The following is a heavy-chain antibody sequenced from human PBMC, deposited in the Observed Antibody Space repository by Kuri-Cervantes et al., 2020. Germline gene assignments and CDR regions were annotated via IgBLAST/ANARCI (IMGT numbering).Heavy chain of an antibody. CDR2: INHSGST. Sequence: SQTLSLTCAVYGGSFSGYYWSWIRQPPGKGLEWIGEINHSGSTNYNPSLESRVTISVDTSKNQFSLKLSSVTAADTAVYYCARAKQWLRSLDYWGQGTLVTVSS. CDR1: GGSFSGYY. V-gene: IGHV4-34*01. D-gene: IGHD6-19*01. CDR3: ARAKQWLRSLDY. J-gene: IGHJ4*02.